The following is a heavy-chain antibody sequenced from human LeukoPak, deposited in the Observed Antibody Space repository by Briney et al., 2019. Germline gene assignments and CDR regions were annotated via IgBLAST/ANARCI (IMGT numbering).Heavy chain of an antibody. V-gene: IGHV3-23*01. CDR1: GFTFSSYA. CDR3: ASSPSIAVAGTNY. Sequence: GSLRLSCAASGFTFSSYAMSWVRQAPGKGLEWVSAISGSGGSTYYADSVKGRFTISRDNSKNTLYLQMNSLRAEDTAVYYCASSPSIAVAGTNYWGQGTLVTVSS. D-gene: IGHD6-19*01. J-gene: IGHJ4*02. CDR2: ISGSGGST.